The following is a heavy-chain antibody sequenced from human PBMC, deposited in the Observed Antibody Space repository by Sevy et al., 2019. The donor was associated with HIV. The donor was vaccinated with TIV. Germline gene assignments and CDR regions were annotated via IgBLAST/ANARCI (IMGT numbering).Heavy chain of an antibody. CDR1: GFTVSSNY. Sequence: GGSLRLSCAASGFTVSSNYMSWVRQAPGKGLEWVSVIYSGGSTYYADSVKGRFTISRDNSKNTRYLQMNSLRAEDTAVYYCARDLVGADLDYWGQGTLVTVSS. CDR3: ARDLVGADLDY. J-gene: IGHJ4*02. D-gene: IGHD1-26*01. V-gene: IGHV3-53*01. CDR2: IYSGGST.